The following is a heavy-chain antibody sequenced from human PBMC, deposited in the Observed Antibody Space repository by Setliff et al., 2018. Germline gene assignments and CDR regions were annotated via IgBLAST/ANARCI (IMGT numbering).Heavy chain of an antibody. CDR2: IIPLFETT. J-gene: IGHJ6*03. V-gene: IGHV1-69*06. D-gene: IGHD6-6*01. CDR1: GYTFNSFS. CDR3: ALEYSNSSPTVYYYMDV. Sequence: ASVKVSCKASGYTFNSFSITWVRQAPGQGLEWMGRIIPLFETTNYVEKFQGRVTITADKSTSTAYMELSRLTSEDTAVYYCALEYSNSSPTVYYYMDVWGKGTTVTVSS.